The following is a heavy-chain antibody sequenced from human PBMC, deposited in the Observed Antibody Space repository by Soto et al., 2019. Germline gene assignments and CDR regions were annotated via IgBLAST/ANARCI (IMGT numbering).Heavy chain of an antibody. D-gene: IGHD3-10*01. CDR2: INHDGSDT. J-gene: IGHJ5*02. Sequence: EVQLVESGGGLVQPGGSLRLSCATSGFTFSPYWMHWVRQAPGMGLMWVSRINHDGSDTIYADSVRSRFIVSRDTAENTGYLQMNILTVEDTAVYYCVRDVISDDKSHSRGWFGPWGHGALVTVSS. CDR1: GFTFSPYW. CDR3: VRDVISDDKSHSRGWFGP. V-gene: IGHV3-74*01.